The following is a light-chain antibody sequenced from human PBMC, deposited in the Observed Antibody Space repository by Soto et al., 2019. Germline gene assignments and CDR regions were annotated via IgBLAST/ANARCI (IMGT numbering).Light chain of an antibody. J-gene: IGKJ4*01. Sequence: EIVLTQSPATLSLSPGERATLSCRASQRVSSYLAWYQQKPGQAPRLLIHDASNRATGIPARFSGSGSGTDFTLTISSLEPEDFAVYYCHQRSNWPPLTVGGGTKVEIK. CDR1: QRVSSY. V-gene: IGKV3-11*01. CDR2: DAS. CDR3: HQRSNWPPLT.